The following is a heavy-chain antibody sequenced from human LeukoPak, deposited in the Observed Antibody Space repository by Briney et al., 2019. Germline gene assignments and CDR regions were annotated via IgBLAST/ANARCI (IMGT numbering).Heavy chain of an antibody. J-gene: IGHJ4*02. CDR1: GFTFSRYW. V-gene: IGHV3-7*01. Sequence: GGSLRLSCSASGFTFSRYWMHWVRQAPGKGLEWVASINEDGGAKYYVDSVKGRFTISRDNARNSVYLQMSSLRAEDSAVYYCVRGGAPIYWGQGTLVTVSS. D-gene: IGHD3-10*01. CDR3: VRGGAPIY. CDR2: INEDGGAK.